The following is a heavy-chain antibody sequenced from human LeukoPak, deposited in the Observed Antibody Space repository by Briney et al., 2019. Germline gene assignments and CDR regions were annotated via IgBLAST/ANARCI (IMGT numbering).Heavy chain of an antibody. Sequence: GGSLRLSCAASGFTVSSNYMSWVRQAPGKGLEWVSVIYSGGSTYYADSVKGRFTISRDNSKNTLYLQMDSLRVEDTAVYYCAILGAGFLEWPYWGQGTLVTVS. D-gene: IGHD3-3*01. CDR3: AILGAGFLEWPY. CDR2: IYSGGST. J-gene: IGHJ4*02. V-gene: IGHV3-53*05. CDR1: GFTVSSNY.